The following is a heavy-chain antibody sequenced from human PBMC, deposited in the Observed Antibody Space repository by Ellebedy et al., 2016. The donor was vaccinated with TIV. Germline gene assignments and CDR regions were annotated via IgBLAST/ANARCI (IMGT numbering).Heavy chain of an antibody. CDR2: ISNTGSRT. D-gene: IGHD1-14*01. J-gene: IGHJ4*02. Sequence: GESLKISCAASGFTFSSYAMSWVRQAPGKGLEWVSTISNTGSRTYYVDSVKGRFTISRDNSKNTLYLQMNSLRVEDTAIYYCARGKSGTYIHHAFDYWGQGTLVTVSS. CDR3: ARGKSGTYIHHAFDY. V-gene: IGHV3-23*01. CDR1: GFTFSSYA.